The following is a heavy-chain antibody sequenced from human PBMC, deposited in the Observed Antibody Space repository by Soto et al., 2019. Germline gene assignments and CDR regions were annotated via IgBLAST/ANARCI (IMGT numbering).Heavy chain of an antibody. CDR1: GFTFDDYA. J-gene: IGHJ4*02. Sequence: EVQLVESGGGLVQPGRSLRLSCAASGFTFDDYAMHWVRQAPGKGLEWVSGINWNSGSIDYADSVKGRFTISRDNAKNSLYLHMNSLRAEDTALYYCAKNTAYYFDYWGQGTLVTVSS. CDR3: AKNTAYYFDY. CDR2: INWNSGSI. V-gene: IGHV3-9*01.